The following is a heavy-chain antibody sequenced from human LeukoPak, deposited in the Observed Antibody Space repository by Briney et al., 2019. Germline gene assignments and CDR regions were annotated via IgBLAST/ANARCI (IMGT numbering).Heavy chain of an antibody. V-gene: IGHV1-2*02. CDR2: INPNSGGT. Sequence: ASVKVSCTASGYTFTGYYMHWVRQAPGQGLEWMGWINPNSGGTNYAQKFQGRVTMTRDTSISTAYMELSRLRSDDTAVYYCAMTSYYYDSSGYFDYWGQGTLVTVSS. D-gene: IGHD3-22*01. CDR3: AMTSYYYDSSGYFDY. J-gene: IGHJ4*02. CDR1: GYTFTGYY.